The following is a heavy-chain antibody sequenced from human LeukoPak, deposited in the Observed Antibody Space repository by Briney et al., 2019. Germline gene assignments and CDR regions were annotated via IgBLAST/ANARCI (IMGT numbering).Heavy chain of an antibody. V-gene: IGHV3-23*01. CDR1: GFTFSSYA. CDR2: ISGSGGST. CDR3: AKSPNNGGRYYYFAY. J-gene: IGHJ4*02. Sequence: GGSLRLSCAASGFTFSSYAMSWVRQAPGKGLEWVSAISGSGGSTYYADSVKGRFTISRDNSKNTLYLQMNSLRAGETDVFYCAKSPNNGGRYYYFAYRGQGTLVTLPS. D-gene: IGHD1-26*01.